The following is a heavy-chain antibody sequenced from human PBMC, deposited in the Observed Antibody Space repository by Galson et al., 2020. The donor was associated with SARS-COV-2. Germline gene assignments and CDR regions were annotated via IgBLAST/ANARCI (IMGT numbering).Heavy chain of an antibody. CDR1: GYTFTSYG. J-gene: IGHJ4*02. V-gene: IGHV1-18*04. Sequence: GESLKISCKASGYTFTSYGISWVRQAPGQGLEWMGWISAYNGNTNYAQKLQGRVTMTTDTSTSSAYMELRSLRSDDTAVYYCARDLARDSSGFYYYYWGQGTLVTVSS. CDR2: ISAYNGNT. D-gene: IGHD3-22*01. CDR3: ARDLARDSSGFYYYY.